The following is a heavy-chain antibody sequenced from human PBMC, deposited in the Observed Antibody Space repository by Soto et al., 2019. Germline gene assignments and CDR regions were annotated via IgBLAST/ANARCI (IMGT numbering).Heavy chain of an antibody. V-gene: IGHV3-21*01. CDR2: ISSSSSYI. Sequence: GGSLRLSCAASGSTFSSYSMNWVRQAPGKGLEWVSSISSSSSYIYYADSVKGRFTISRDNAKNSLYLQMNSLRAEDTAVYYCARDEGDILTGYYYYYGMDVWGQGTTVTVSS. J-gene: IGHJ6*02. D-gene: IGHD3-9*01. CDR1: GSTFSSYS. CDR3: ARDEGDILTGYYYYYGMDV.